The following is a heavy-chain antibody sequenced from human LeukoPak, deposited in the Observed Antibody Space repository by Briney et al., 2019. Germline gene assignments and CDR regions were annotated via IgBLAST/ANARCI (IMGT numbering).Heavy chain of an antibody. V-gene: IGHV3-74*01. CDR2: LDSDGHIT. D-gene: IGHD4/OR15-4a*01. CDR1: GFTFSSYW. Sequence: GGSLRLSCAASGFTFSSYWMHWVRQAPGKGLVWVSRLDSDGHITSYADSVKGRFTISRDNAKNSLYLQMNSLRAEDTAVYYCARVPMTMLAQRFDYWGQGTLVTVSS. CDR3: ARVPMTMLAQRFDY. J-gene: IGHJ4*02.